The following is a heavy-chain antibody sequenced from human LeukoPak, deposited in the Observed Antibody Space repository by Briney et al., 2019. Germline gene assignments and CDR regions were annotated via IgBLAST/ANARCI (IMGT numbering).Heavy chain of an antibody. CDR1: GFTFSSYA. V-gene: IGHV3-23*01. D-gene: IGHD6-19*01. CDR2: ISGSGGST. J-gene: IGHJ4*02. Sequence: PGGSLRLSCAASGFTFSSYAMSWVRQVPGKGLEWVSAISGSGGSTYYADSVKGRFTISRDNSKNTLYLQMNSLRAEDTAVYYCAKDQDWGSGWYPVEQYFDYWGQGTLVTVSS. CDR3: AKDQDWGSGWYPVEQYFDY.